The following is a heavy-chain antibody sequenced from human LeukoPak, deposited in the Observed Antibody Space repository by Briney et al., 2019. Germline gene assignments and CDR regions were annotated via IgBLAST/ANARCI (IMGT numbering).Heavy chain of an antibody. J-gene: IGHJ4*02. Sequence: PGGPLRLSCAASGFTFSSYSMNWVRQAPGKGLEWVSSISSSSSYKYYADSVKGRFTISRDNAKNSLYLQMNSLRAEDTAVYYCARVNIAAPGYWGQGTLVTVSS. D-gene: IGHD6-13*01. CDR2: ISSSSSYK. CDR1: GFTFSSYS. CDR3: ARVNIAAPGY. V-gene: IGHV3-21*01.